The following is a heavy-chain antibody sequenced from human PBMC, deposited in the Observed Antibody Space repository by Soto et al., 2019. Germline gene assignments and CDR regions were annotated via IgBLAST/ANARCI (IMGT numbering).Heavy chain of an antibody. CDR2: IYYSGST. J-gene: IGHJ4*02. Sequence: SETLSLTCTVSGGSISSYYWSWIRQPPGKGLEWIGYIYYSGSTNYNPSLKSRVTISVDTSKNQFSLKLSSVTAADTAVYYCARLLKPSTTVPIFDYWGGGTLVTVSS. CDR1: GGSISSYY. CDR3: ARLLKPSTTVPIFDY. D-gene: IGHD4-17*01. V-gene: IGHV4-59*08.